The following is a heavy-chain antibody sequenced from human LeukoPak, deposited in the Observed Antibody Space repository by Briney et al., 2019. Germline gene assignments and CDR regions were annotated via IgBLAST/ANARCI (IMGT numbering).Heavy chain of an antibody. Sequence: ASVTVSCKASGYTFTGYYMHWVRQAPGRGLEWMGWINPNSGGTNYAQKFQGRVTMTRDTSISTAYMELSRLRSDDTAVYYCARDRMDCSGGSCRPNWFDPWGQGTLVTVSS. CDR3: ARDRMDCSGGSCRPNWFDP. V-gene: IGHV1-2*02. D-gene: IGHD2-15*01. CDR1: GYTFTGYY. CDR2: INPNSGGT. J-gene: IGHJ5*02.